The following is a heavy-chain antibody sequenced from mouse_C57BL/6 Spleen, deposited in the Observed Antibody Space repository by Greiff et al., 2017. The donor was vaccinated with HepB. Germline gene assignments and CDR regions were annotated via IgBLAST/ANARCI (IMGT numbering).Heavy chain of an antibody. D-gene: IGHD2-4*01. CDR2: ISYDGSN. V-gene: IGHV3-6*01. CDR1: GYSITSGYY. CDR3: ALEDYDVYAMDY. J-gene: IGHJ4*01. Sequence: EVKLQESGPGLVKPSQSLSLTCSVTGYSITSGYYWNWIRQFPGNKLEWMGYISYDGSNNYNPSLKNRISITRDTSKHQFFLKLNSVTTEDTATYYCALEDYDVYAMDYWGQGTSVTVSS.